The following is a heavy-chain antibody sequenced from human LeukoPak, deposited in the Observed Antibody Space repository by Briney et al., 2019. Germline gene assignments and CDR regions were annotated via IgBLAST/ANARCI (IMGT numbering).Heavy chain of an antibody. CDR2: MNPNSGNT. Sequence: ASVKVSCKASGYTFTSYDINWVRQATGQGLEWMGWMNPNSGNTDYAQKFQGRVTMTRDTSITTAYMELSSLRSEDTAVYYCARGRWLQQRPNWFDPRGQGTLVTVSS. CDR1: GYTFTSYD. V-gene: IGHV1-8*01. D-gene: IGHD5-24*01. CDR3: ARGRWLQQRPNWFDP. J-gene: IGHJ5*02.